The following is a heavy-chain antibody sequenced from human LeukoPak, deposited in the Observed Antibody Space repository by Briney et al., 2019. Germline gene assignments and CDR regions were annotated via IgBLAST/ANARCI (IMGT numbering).Heavy chain of an antibody. Sequence: GASVKVSCKASGYTFTGYYMHWVREAPGQGLEWMGWINPNSGGTNYAQKFQGRVTMTRDTSISTAYMELSSLRSEDTAVYYCATDKRPGVVAGLHWGQGTLVTVSS. J-gene: IGHJ4*02. CDR3: ATDKRPGVVAGLH. V-gene: IGHV1-2*02. D-gene: IGHD2-15*01. CDR1: GYTFTGYY. CDR2: INPNSGGT.